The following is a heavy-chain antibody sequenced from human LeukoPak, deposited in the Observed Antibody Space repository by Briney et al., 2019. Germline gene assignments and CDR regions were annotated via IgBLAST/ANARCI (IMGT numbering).Heavy chain of an antibody. CDR3: VRWKIYGLQY. CDR2: ISTSNGNT. J-gene: IGHJ4*02. D-gene: IGHD3-3*01. Sequence: GGSLRLSCAASGFTFSSYSMNWVRQAPAKGLEWLSYISTSNGNTYYADSVKGRFTISRDNAKNSLYMQMNSLSAEDTAVYYCVRWKIYGLQYWGQGTLVTVSS. V-gene: IGHV3-48*01. CDR1: GFTFSSYS.